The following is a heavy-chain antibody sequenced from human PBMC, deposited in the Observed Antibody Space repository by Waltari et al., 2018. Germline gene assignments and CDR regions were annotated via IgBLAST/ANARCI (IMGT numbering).Heavy chain of an antibody. CDR1: AYTFTSYG. D-gene: IGHD1-26*01. CDR3: ARDLVGATSKARDQYFDY. V-gene: IGHV1-18*04. Sequence: QVQLVQSGAEVKKPGASVKVSCKASAYTFTSYGISWVRQAPGQGLEWMGWISAYNGHTNYAQKLQGRVTMTTDTSTSTAYMELRSLRSDDTAVYYCARDLVGATSKARDQYFDYWGQGTLVTVSS. CDR2: ISAYNGHT. J-gene: IGHJ4*02.